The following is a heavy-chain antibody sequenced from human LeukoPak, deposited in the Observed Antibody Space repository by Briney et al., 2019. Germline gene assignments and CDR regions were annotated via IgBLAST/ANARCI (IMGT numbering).Heavy chain of an antibody. CDR2: IKSKTDGGTT. Sequence: GSLRLSGAASGFSFSNAWMSWVRQAPGKGLEWVGRIKSKTDGGTTEYAAPVKGRLNISRDVSKNTLYLQMNSLKTEDTAVYYCATDSSSSSYYWGQGTLVTVSS. J-gene: IGHJ4*02. D-gene: IGHD6-6*01. CDR1: GFSFSNAW. CDR3: ATDSSSSSYY. V-gene: IGHV3-15*01.